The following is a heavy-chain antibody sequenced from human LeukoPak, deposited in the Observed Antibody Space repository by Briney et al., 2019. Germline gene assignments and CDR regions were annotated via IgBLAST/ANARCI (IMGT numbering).Heavy chain of an antibody. CDR3: ARRVPYYYYYMDV. CDR1: GGSISSYY. CDR2: IYYSGST. D-gene: IGHD3-10*01. Sequence: PSETLSLTCTVSGGSISSYYWSWIRQPPGKGLEWIGYIYYSGSTNYNPSLKSRVTISVETSKNQLSLKLSSVTAADTAVYYCARRVPYYYYYMDVWGKGTTVTVSS. V-gene: IGHV4-59*12. J-gene: IGHJ6*03.